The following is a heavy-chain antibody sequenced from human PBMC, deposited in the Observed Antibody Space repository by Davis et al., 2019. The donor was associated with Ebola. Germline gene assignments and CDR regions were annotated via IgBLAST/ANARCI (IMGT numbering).Heavy chain of an antibody. CDR3: ARDPLAYSSSPDGMDV. Sequence: ASVKVSCKASGYTFSSYGISWVRQAPGQGLEWMGWISAYNGNTNYAQKLQVRFTMTTDTSTSTAYMDLRSLRSDDTAVYYCARDPLAYSSSPDGMDVWGQGTTVTVSS. CDR1: GYTFSSYG. D-gene: IGHD6-13*01. J-gene: IGHJ6*02. CDR2: ISAYNGNT. V-gene: IGHV1-18*01.